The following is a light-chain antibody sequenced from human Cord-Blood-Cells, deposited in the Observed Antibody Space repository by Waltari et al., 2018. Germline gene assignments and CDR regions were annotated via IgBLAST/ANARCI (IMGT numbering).Light chain of an antibody. CDR1: QSVSSSY. V-gene: IGKV3-20*01. J-gene: IGKJ1*01. Sequence: EIVLTQSPGTLSSPPGERATPSCRASQSVSSSYLAWYQQKPGQAPRLLIYGASSRATGIPDRFSGSGSGTDFTLTISRLEPEDFAVYYCQQYGSSLWTFGQGTKVEIK. CDR2: GAS. CDR3: QQYGSSLWT.